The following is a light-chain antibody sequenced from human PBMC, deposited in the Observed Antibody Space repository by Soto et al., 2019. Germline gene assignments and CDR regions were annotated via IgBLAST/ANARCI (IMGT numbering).Light chain of an antibody. CDR2: GAS. CDR1: QSVSSSY. J-gene: IGKJ5*01. CDR3: QHNGSSPIT. Sequence: EIVLTQSPGTLSLSPGERATLSCRASQSVSSSYLAWYQQKPGQAPRLLIYGASSRATGIPDRFSGSGSGTNFPLTISRLEPEDLAVYYCQHNGSSPITCGQGTRLEIK. V-gene: IGKV3-20*01.